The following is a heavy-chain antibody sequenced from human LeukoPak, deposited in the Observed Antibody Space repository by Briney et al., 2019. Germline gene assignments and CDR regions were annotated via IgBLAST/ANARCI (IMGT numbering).Heavy chain of an antibody. CDR1: GFPFSSYA. D-gene: IGHD3-10*01. Sequence: GGSLSLFCTASGFPFSSYAMRWVRRAPGKGLEWVSAISGSGGSTYYADSVKGRFTVSRDNSKNTLYLQMNSLRAEDTAVYYCAKANMVRGVTLKFDYWGQGTLATVSS. J-gene: IGHJ4*02. CDR3: AKANMVRGVTLKFDY. CDR2: ISGSGGST. V-gene: IGHV3-23*01.